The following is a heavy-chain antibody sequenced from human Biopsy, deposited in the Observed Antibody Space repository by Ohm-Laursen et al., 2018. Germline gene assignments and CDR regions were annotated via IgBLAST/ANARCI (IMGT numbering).Heavy chain of an antibody. V-gene: IGHV1-2*02. D-gene: IGHD3-22*01. CDR1: GYTFTGYH. Sequence: GASVKVSCKASGYTFTGYHVHWVRQAPGQGLEWMGWINAKTGDTNYAQKFQGRVTMTRDTSISTAYVDLSSLRSDDTAVYYCTREGYYYDSLAYYYWFDPWGQGTLVTVSS. CDR3: TREGYYYDSLAYYYWFDP. J-gene: IGHJ5*02. CDR2: INAKTGDT.